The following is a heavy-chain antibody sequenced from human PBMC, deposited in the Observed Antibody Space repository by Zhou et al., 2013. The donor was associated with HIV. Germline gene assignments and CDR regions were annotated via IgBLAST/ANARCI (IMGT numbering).Heavy chain of an antibody. J-gene: IGHJ4*02. Sequence: QVQLVQSGAEVKKPGASVRVSCKASGYTFTGYYIHWVRQAPGQGLEWMGWINPNSGGTDYAQNFQGRVTMTRDTSITTAYMELSRLRSDDTAVYYCARVRHCTITSCYYFDYWGQGTLVTVSS. V-gene: IGHV1-2*02. CDR3: ARVRHCTITSCYYFDY. D-gene: IGHD2-2*01. CDR1: GYTFTGYY. CDR2: INPNSGGT.